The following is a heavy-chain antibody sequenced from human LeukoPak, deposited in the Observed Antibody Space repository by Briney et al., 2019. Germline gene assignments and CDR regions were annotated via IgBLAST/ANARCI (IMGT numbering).Heavy chain of an antibody. V-gene: IGHV3-72*01. CDR1: GFTVSSNY. Sequence: GGSLRPSCAASGFTVSSNYMSWVRQAPGKGLEWVGRTRNKANSYTTEYAASVKGRFTISRDDSKNSLYLQMNSLKTEDTAVYYCASLYGSGKRWVDPWGQGTLVTVSS. D-gene: IGHD3-10*01. J-gene: IGHJ5*02. CDR3: ASLYGSGKRWVDP. CDR2: TRNKANSYTT.